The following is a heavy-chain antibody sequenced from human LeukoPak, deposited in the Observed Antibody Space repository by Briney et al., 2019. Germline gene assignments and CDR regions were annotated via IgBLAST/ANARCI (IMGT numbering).Heavy chain of an antibody. Sequence: ASVKVSCKASGYTFTSYGISWVRQAPGQGLEWMGWISAYNGNTNYAQKLQGRVTMTTDTSISTAYMELSRLRSDDTAVYYCARGSSSWQPLDYWGQGTLVTVSS. CDR1: GYTFTSYG. J-gene: IGHJ4*02. V-gene: IGHV1-18*01. CDR2: ISAYNGNT. CDR3: ARGSSSWQPLDY. D-gene: IGHD6-13*01.